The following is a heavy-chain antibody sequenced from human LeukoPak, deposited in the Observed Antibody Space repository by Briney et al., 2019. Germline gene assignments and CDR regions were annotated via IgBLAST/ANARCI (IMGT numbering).Heavy chain of an antibody. CDR1: GFTFSSYAM. D-gene: IGHD6-13*01. V-gene: IGHV4-4*02. CDR3: ARRGGQLAVDY. Sequence: GSLRLSCAASGFTFSSYAMSWVRQPPGKGLEWIGEIYHSGSTNYNPSLKSRVTISVDKSKNQFSLKLSSVTAADTAVYYCARRGGQLAVDYWGQGTLVTVSS. J-gene: IGHJ4*02. CDR2: IYHSGST.